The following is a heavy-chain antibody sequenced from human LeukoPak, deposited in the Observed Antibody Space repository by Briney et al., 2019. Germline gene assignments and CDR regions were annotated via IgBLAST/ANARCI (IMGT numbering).Heavy chain of an antibody. D-gene: IGHD1-1*01. CDR2: IIPILGIA. CDR1: GGTFCSFA. CDR3: ARGTTYYFDY. Sequence: SVEVSCKASGGTFCSFAISWVRQAPGQGLEWMGRIIPILGIANYAQKFQGRVTITADKSTSTAYMELSSLRSEDTAVYYCARGTTYYFDYWGQGTLVTVSS. V-gene: IGHV1-69*04. J-gene: IGHJ4*02.